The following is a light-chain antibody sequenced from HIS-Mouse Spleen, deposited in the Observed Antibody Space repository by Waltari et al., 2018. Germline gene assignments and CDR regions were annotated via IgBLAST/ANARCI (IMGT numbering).Light chain of an antibody. J-gene: IGLJ2*01. V-gene: IGLV3-19*01. Sequence: SSDLTQDPARSVALGQTGRITCQGDSLRSYYASWFQQKTGTAPVLVIYGKNNRPSGIPDRFSGSSSGNTASLTITGAQAEDEADYYCNYRDSSGNYVVFGGGTKLTVL. CDR2: GKN. CDR1: SLRSYY. CDR3: NYRDSSGNYVV.